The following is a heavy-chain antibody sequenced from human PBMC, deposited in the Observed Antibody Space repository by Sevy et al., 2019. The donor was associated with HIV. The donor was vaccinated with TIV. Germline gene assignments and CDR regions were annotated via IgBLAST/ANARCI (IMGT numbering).Heavy chain of an antibody. CDR2: LSGTCGST. J-gene: IGHJ4*02. D-gene: IGHD2-2*01. V-gene: IGHV3-23*01. Sequence: GGSLRLSCAASGFTFRNYAMSWVRQAPGKGLEWVSALSGTCGSTYYADSVKGRFTISRDNSKNTLYLQMNSLRVEDTALYYCAKDLDIVAVAAAIRLSYWGQGTLVTVSS. CDR3: AKDLDIVAVAAAIRLSY. CDR1: GFTFRNYA.